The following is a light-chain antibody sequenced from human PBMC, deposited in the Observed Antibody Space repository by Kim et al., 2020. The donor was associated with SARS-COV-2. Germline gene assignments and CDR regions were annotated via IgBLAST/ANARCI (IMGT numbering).Light chain of an antibody. V-gene: IGKV3-20*01. Sequence: PGESATLSCRASQSVSRSYLAWYQQKPGQAPRLLIYGASSRATGIPDRFSGSGSGTDFTLTISRLEPEDFAVYYCQQYGSSLGYTFGQGTKLEI. CDR2: GAS. CDR3: QQYGSSLGYT. J-gene: IGKJ2*01. CDR1: QSVSRSY.